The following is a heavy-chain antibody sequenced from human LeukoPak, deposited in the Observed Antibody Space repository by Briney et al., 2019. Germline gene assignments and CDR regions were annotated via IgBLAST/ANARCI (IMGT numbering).Heavy chain of an antibody. J-gene: IGHJ3*02. CDR2: INPNSVGT. CDR3: ASGGYYESSGMAFDI. V-gene: IGHV1-2*02. CDR1: GSPFTCYY. D-gene: IGHD3-22*01. Sequence: VQFSCHASGSPFTCYYMHWVRQAPGQGLEWMGWINPNSVGTNYTQKFQGRVTMTRDTSISTDYMEVSRPRSDDTAVYYCASGGYYESSGMAFDIWGQGTMVTVSS.